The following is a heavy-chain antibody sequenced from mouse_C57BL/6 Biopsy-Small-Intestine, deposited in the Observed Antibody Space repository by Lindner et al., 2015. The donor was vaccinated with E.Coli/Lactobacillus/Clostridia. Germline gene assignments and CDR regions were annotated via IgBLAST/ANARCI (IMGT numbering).Heavy chain of an antibody. J-gene: IGHJ4*01. D-gene: IGHD2-3*01. CDR2: IDPSDSYT. V-gene: IGHV1-69*01. Sequence: VQLQESGAELVMPGASVKLSCKASGYTFSNYWMHWVKQRPGQGLEWIGQIDPSDSYTNSNQKFKGKATLTVDKSSSTAYMQLSSLTSEDSAVYYCARPLYDGYYGYAMDYWGQGTSVTVSS. CDR3: ARPLYDGYYGYAMDY. CDR1: GYTFSNYW.